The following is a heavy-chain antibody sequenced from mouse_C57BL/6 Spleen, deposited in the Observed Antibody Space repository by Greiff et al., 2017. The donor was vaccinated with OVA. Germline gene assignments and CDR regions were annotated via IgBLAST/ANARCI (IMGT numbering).Heavy chain of an antibody. CDR3: ARGGYYEYFDV. V-gene: IGHV1-47*01. Sequence: VMLVESGAELVKPGASVKMSCKASGYTFTTYPIEWMKQNHGKSLEWIGNFHPYNDDTKYNEKFKGKATLTVEKSSSTVYLELSRLTSDDSAVYYCARGGYYEYFDVWGTGTTVTVSS. CDR1: GYTFTTYP. D-gene: IGHD2-3*01. J-gene: IGHJ1*03. CDR2: FHPYNDDT.